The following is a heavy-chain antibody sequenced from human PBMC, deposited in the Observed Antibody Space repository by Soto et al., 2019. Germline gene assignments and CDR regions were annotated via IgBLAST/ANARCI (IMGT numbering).Heavy chain of an antibody. CDR1: GVSVSNNY. J-gene: IGHJ4*02. D-gene: IGHD3-10*01. CDR2: IQDGGSI. Sequence: EVLLEESGGDLVQPGGSLRLSCAASGVSVSNNYMTWVRQVPGKGLEWVSVIQDGGSITYADSVRDRFTISRDSSKNTAFRQMSSLRPEDTAVYFCAKGEGSGSNALGQWGQGTLVTVSS. V-gene: IGHV3-66*01. CDR3: AKGEGSGSNALGQ.